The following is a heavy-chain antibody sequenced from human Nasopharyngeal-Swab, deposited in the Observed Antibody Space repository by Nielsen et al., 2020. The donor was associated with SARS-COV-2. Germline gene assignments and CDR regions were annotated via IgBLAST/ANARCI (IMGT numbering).Heavy chain of an antibody. CDR2: INGDGSSL. Sequence: GESLKISCAASGFTFSNYRMHWVRQAPGKGLVWVSRINGDGSSLNYADFVKGRFAISTDNAKSTLYLEMNSLRAEDTSVYDCARGRGSSTSMIGYWGQGTLATVSS. D-gene: IGHD2/OR15-2a*01. V-gene: IGHV3-74*01. J-gene: IGHJ4*02. CDR3: ARGRGSSTSMIGY. CDR1: GFTFSNYR.